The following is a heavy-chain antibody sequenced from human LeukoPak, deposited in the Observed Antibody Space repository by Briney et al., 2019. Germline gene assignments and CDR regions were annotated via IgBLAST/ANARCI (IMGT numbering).Heavy chain of an antibody. CDR2: VYYTGST. J-gene: IGHJ3*02. Sequence: SETLSLTCTVSGASISTQYWTWIRQPPGKGQEWIGNVYYTGSTNYNPSLKSRVSISVDTSKNQFSLKLTSVTAADTAVYYCANSLGSKNAFHIWGQGTMVTVSS. D-gene: IGHD4-11*01. CDR1: GASISTQY. V-gene: IGHV4-59*08. CDR3: ANSLGSKNAFHI.